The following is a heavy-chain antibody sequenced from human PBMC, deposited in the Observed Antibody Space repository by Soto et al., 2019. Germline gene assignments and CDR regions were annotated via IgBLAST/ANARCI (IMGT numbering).Heavy chain of an antibody. Sequence: PSETLSLTCTVSGGSISSYYWSWIRQPPGKGLEWIGYIYYGGSTNYNPSLKSRVTISVDTSKNQFSLKLSSVTAADTAVYYCARDGGYATDTMVRGFHYWGQGTLVTVSS. CDR2: IYYGGST. CDR1: GGSISSYY. CDR3: ARDGGYATDTMVRGFHY. D-gene: IGHD3-10*01. V-gene: IGHV4-59*01. J-gene: IGHJ4*02.